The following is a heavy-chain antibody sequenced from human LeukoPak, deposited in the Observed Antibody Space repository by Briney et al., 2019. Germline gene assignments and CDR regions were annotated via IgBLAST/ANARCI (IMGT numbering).Heavy chain of an antibody. CDR1: GYIFTNYA. V-gene: IGHV1-3*03. CDR2: INARNGHT. CDR3: ARAVKYRSGPLTDLLPYYFDY. D-gene: IGHD6-19*01. Sequence: ASVKVSCKASGYIFTNYAIHWVRQAPGQRLEWMGWINARNGHTKYSQEFQGRVTITRDTSANTAYMELSSLRSEDMAVYYCARAVKYRSGPLTDLLPYYFDYWGQGTLVTVSS. J-gene: IGHJ4*02.